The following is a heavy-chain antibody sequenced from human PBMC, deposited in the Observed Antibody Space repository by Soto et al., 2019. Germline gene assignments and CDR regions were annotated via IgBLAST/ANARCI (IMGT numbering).Heavy chain of an antibody. J-gene: IGHJ4*02. D-gene: IGHD5-18*01. CDR1: GYTFTSYD. CDR2: MNPNSGNT. CDR3: AADVGGYIYGLGKY. Sequence: ASVKVSCKASGYTFTSYDINWVRQATGQGLEWMGWMNPNSGNTNYARGLQERVTITRDMSTSTAYMELSGLRSEDTAVYYCAADVGGYIYGLGKYWGQGTLVTVSS. V-gene: IGHV1-8*01.